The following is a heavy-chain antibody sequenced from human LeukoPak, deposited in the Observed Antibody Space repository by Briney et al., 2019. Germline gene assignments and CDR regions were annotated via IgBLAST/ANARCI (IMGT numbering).Heavy chain of an antibody. D-gene: IGHD3-10*01. CDR2: IYTSGST. Sequence: KPSETLSLTCTVSGRSISSYYWSWIRQPPGKGLEWIGYIYTSGSTNYNPSLKSRVTISVDTSKNQFSLKLSSVTAADTAVYYCARQDSITMVRANYYMDVWRKGTTVTVSS. V-gene: IGHV4-4*09. CDR1: GRSISSYY. CDR3: ARQDSITMVRANYYMDV. J-gene: IGHJ6*03.